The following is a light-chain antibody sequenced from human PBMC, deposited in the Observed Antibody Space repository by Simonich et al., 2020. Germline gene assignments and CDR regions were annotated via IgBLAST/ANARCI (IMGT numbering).Light chain of an antibody. CDR2: LNSDGSH. J-gene: IGLJ3*02. V-gene: IGLV4-69*01. CDR1: SGHSSHA. CDR3: SSYTSSSRV. Sequence: QLVLTQSPSASASLGASVKLTCTLSSGHSSHAIAWHQQQPEKGPRYLMKLNSDGSHSKVDGIPDRFSGSSSGAERYLTISGLQAEDEADYYCSSYTSSSRVFGGGTKLTVL.